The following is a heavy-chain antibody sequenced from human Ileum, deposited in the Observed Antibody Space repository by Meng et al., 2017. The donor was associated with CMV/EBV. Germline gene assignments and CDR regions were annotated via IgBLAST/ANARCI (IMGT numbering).Heavy chain of an antibody. CDR3: ARIGNGAHFDY. D-gene: IGHD4-17*01. CDR1: GYNFTNDA. V-gene: IGHV1-3*01. Sequence: SCKASGYNFTNDAMQWLRQAPGQGLEWMGWINGGNGITKYSQKFQGRVTFTRDTSASTGFMEVSSLRYEDTAVYYCARIGNGAHFDYWGQGTLVTVSS. J-gene: IGHJ4*02. CDR2: INGGNGIT.